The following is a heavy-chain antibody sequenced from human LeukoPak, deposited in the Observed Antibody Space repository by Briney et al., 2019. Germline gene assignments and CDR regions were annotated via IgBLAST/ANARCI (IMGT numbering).Heavy chain of an antibody. V-gene: IGHV1-2*02. Sequence: ASVKVSCTPSVYSFTDYHMYWVRQAPGQGLEGMGWINLNNGGTNFAQKFQGRVTMTRDVSISTAHLELSSLRSDDTAVYYCARGEGYNPNRYPNDYWGQGTLVTVSS. D-gene: IGHD5-24*01. CDR2: INLNNGGT. CDR1: VYSFTDYH. J-gene: IGHJ4*02. CDR3: ARGEGYNPNRYPNDY.